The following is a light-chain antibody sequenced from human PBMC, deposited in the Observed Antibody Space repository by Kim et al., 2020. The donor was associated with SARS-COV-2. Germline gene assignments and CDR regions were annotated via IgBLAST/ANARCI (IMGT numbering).Light chain of an antibody. Sequence: GQTVRITCQGDSLRSYYASWYQQKPGQAPVLVIYGKNNRPTGIPDRFSGSSSGNTASLTITGAQAEDEADYYCNSRDSSGNHHYVFGTGTKVTVL. J-gene: IGLJ1*01. CDR2: GKN. CDR1: SLRSYY. CDR3: NSRDSSGNHHYV. V-gene: IGLV3-19*01.